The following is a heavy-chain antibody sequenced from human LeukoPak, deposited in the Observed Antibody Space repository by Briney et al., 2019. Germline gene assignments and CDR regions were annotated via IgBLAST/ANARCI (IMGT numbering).Heavy chain of an antibody. J-gene: IGHJ3*02. CDR3: TVIVGATDAYDI. Sequence: GGSLRLSCAASGYSATSYWMNWVRQAPGKGLEWVANIKQDGSEKYYVDSVKGRFTISRDNAKNSLYLQMNRALCADTTGFCCTVIVGATDAYDIWGQGTMVTVSS. CDR1: GYSATSYW. D-gene: IGHD1-26*01. V-gene: IGHV3-7*01. CDR2: IKQDGSEK.